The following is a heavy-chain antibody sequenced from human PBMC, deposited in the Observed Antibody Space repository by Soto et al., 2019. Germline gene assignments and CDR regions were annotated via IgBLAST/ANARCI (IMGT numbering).Heavy chain of an antibody. CDR3: ARKRSIAAAGRDYYYYMDV. CDR1: GGSISSYY. CDR2: IYYSGST. Sequence: SETLSLTCTVSGGSISSYYWSWIRQPPGKGLEWIGYIYYSGSTNYNPSLKSRVTISVDTSKNQFSLKLSSVTAAETAVYYCARKRSIAAAGRDYYYYMDVWGKGTTVTVSS. J-gene: IGHJ6*03. V-gene: IGHV4-59*01. D-gene: IGHD6-13*01.